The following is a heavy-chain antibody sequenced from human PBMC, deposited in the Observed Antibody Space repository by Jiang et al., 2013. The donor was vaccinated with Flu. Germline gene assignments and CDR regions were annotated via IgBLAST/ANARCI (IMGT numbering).Heavy chain of an antibody. CDR2: IYPGDSDT. CDR3: ARLPRSYRSSWYGGFDY. J-gene: IGHJ4*02. V-gene: IGHV5-51*01. Sequence: EVKKPGESLKISCKGSGYSFTNYWIGWVRQMPGKGLEWMGIIYPGDSDTRYSPSFEGQGTISADKSITTAYLQWSSLKASDTAMYYCARLPRSYRSSWYGGFDYWGQGTLVTVSS. CDR1: GYSFTNYW. D-gene: IGHD6-13*01.